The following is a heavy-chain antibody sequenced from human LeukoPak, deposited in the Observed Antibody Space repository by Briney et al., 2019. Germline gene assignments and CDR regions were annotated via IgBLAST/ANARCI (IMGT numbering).Heavy chain of an antibody. V-gene: IGHV4-59*01. CDR3: ARVLRYYGSGSYLWFDP. J-gene: IGHJ5*02. Sequence: SETLSLTCTVSGGSISSYYWSWIRQPPGKGLEWIGYIYYSGSTNYNPSLKSRVTISVDTSKNQFSLKLSSVTAADTAVYYCARVLRYYGSGSYLWFDPWGQGTLVTVSS. D-gene: IGHD3-10*01. CDR1: GGSISSYY. CDR2: IYYSGST.